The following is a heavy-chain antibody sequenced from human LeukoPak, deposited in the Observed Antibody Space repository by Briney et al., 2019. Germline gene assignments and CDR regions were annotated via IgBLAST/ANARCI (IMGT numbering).Heavy chain of an antibody. CDR3: ARGWELPLFDY. Sequence: SETLSLTCTVSGGSISSYYWTWIRQPPGKGLEWIGYIYYSGSTNYNPSLKSRVTISVDTSKNQFSLKLTSVTAADTAVYYCARGWELPLFDYWGQGTLVTVSS. D-gene: IGHD1-26*01. CDR1: GGSISSYY. J-gene: IGHJ4*02. CDR2: IYYSGST. V-gene: IGHV4-59*01.